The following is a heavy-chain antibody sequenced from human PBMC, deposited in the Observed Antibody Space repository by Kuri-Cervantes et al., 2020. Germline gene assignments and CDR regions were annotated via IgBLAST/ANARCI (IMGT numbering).Heavy chain of an antibody. Sequence: GESLKISCAASGFTFSSYSMNWVRQAPGKGLEWVSSISSSSSYIYYADSVKGRFTISRDNAKNSLYLQMNSLRAEDTAVYYCAREREYQGYCSGGSCYSLGYGMDVWGQGTTVTVSS. CDR3: AREREYQGYCSGGSCYSLGYGMDV. D-gene: IGHD2-15*01. CDR1: GFTFSSYS. V-gene: IGHV3-21*01. J-gene: IGHJ6*02. CDR2: ISSSSSYI.